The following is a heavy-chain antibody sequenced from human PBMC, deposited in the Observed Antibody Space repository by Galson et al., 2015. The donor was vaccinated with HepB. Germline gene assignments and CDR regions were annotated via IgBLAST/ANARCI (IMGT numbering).Heavy chain of an antibody. CDR2: ISYDGSNK. J-gene: IGHJ6*02. D-gene: IGHD6-19*01. CDR3: ARDFSSGWPFYYYYGMDV. V-gene: IGHV3-30-3*01. Sequence: SLRLSCAASGFTFSSYAMHWVRQAPGKGLEWVAVISYDGSNKYYADSVKGRFTISRDNSKNTLYLQMNSLRAEDTAVYYCARDFSSGWPFYYYYGMDVWGQGTTVTVPS. CDR1: GFTFSSYA.